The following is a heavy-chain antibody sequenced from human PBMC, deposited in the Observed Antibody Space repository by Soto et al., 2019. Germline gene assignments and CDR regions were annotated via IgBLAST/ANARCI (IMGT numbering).Heavy chain of an antibody. CDR3: ARSIVVVTALDY. Sequence: QVKLVQSGAEEKKPGASVKVSGKASGYTFTSYAMHWVRQAPGQRLEWMGWINAGNGNTKYSQKFQGRVTITRDTSASTAYMELSSLRSEDTAVYYCARSIVVVTALDYWGQGTLVTVSS. D-gene: IGHD2-21*02. V-gene: IGHV1-3*05. CDR2: INAGNGNT. CDR1: GYTFTSYA. J-gene: IGHJ4*02.